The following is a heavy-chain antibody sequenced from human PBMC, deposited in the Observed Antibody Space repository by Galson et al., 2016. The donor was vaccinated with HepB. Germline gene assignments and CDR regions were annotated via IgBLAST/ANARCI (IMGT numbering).Heavy chain of an antibody. CDR1: GFTFSSYA. J-gene: IGHJ4*02. Sequence: SLRLSCAASGFTFSSYAMSWVRQAPGKGLEWVSAISGSGSNTYYADSVKGRFAISGDNSKNTLYLQMNSLRAEDAAVYYCTFESTQSSMAGNYWGQGTLVTVSS. V-gene: IGHV3-23*01. D-gene: IGHD6-19*01. CDR2: ISGSGSNT. CDR3: TFESTQSSMAGNY.